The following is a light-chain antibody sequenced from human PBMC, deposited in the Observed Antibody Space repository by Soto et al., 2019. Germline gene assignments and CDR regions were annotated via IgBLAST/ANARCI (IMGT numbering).Light chain of an antibody. CDR2: DVS. V-gene: IGLV2-14*01. J-gene: IGLJ2*01. CDR1: SSDVGGYNY. Sequence: QSALTQPASVSGSPGQSITISCTGTSSDVGGYNYVSWYQQHPGKAPKLMIYDVSNRPSGVSNRFSGSKSGNTASLTISGVQAEDEADYYCSSYTSSSTYVVFGGGTMLTVL. CDR3: SSYTSSSTYVV.